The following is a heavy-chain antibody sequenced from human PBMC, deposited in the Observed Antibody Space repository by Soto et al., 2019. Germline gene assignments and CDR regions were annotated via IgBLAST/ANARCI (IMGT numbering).Heavy chain of an antibody. CDR1: GGSISSGGYS. D-gene: IGHD2-8*02. V-gene: IGHV4-30-2*01. CDR3: ARDKITGLFDY. CDR2: INHSGST. J-gene: IGHJ4*02. Sequence: PSETLSLTCAVSGGSISSGGYSWSWIRQPPGKGLEWIGYINHSGSTNYNPSLKSRVTISVDTSKNQFSLKLTSVTAADTAVYYCARDKITGLFDYWGQGTLVTVPQ.